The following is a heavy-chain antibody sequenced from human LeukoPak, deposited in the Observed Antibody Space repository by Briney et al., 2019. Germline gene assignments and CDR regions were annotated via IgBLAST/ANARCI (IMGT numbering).Heavy chain of an antibody. D-gene: IGHD5-24*01. Sequence: QSGGSLRLSCAASGFTFCSSAMSWVRQAPGKGLEWVAAISDTGRLSYCADSVNGRFTISRDNSKNTLSLQMNSLRAADTAVYYCAKGGLRDGYSCASWGQGTLITVSS. CDR2: ISDTGRLS. CDR1: GFTFCSSA. V-gene: IGHV3-23*01. J-gene: IGHJ5*02. CDR3: AKGGLRDGYSCAS.